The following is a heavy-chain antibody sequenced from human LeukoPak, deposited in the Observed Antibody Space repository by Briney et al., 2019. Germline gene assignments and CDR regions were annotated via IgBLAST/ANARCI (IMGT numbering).Heavy chain of an antibody. CDR1: GYTFTDYY. J-gene: IGHJ2*01. CDR2: INPNSGDT. V-gene: IGHV1-2*02. Sequence: GASVKVSCKASGYTFTDYYMHWVRQAPRQPLEWMGWINPNSGDTNYAQKFQGRVTMTRDTSISTAYMEPSRLRSDDTAVYYCAKEKDWYFDLWGRGTLVTVSS. CDR3: AKEKDWYFDL.